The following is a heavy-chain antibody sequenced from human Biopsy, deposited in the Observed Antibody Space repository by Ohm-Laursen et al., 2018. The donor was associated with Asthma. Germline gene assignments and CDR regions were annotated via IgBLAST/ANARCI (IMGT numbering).Heavy chain of an antibody. CDR2: ISKDASTQ. CDR3: ARDTRPNWFDP. Sequence: SLRLSCTASGFSFSSFAIHWVRQAPGKGLEWVGVISKDASTQDYADSVKGRFTMARDNSKNTLDLQMNSLREEDTAVYYCARDTRPNWFDPWGQGTLVTVSS. J-gene: IGHJ5*02. D-gene: IGHD3-3*01. V-gene: IGHV3-30*01. CDR1: GFSFSSFA.